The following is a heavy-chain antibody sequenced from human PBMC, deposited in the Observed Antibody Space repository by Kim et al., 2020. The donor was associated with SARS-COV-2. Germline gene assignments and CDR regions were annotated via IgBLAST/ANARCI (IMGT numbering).Heavy chain of an antibody. V-gene: IGHV1-46*01. Sequence: KFQGRVTMTRDTSTSTVYMELSSLRSEDTAVYYCAREVSGRRLRGPRYDPWGQGTLVTVSS. D-gene: IGHD2-15*01. CDR3: AREVSGRRLRGPRYDP. J-gene: IGHJ5*02.